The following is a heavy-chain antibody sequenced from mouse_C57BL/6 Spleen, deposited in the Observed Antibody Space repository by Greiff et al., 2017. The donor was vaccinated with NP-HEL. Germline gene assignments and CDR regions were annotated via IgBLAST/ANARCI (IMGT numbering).Heavy chain of an antibody. D-gene: IGHD2-1*01. J-gene: IGHJ3*01. CDR3: ARYGNYLAWFAY. CDR1: GYTFTSYW. CDR2: INPSNGGT. V-gene: IGHV1-53*01. Sequence: QVQLQQPGTELVKPGASVKLSCKASGYTFTSYWMHWVKQRPGQGLEWIGNINPSNGGTNYNEKFKSKATLTVDKSSSTAYMQLSSLTSEDSAGYYCARYGNYLAWFAYWGQGTLVTVSA.